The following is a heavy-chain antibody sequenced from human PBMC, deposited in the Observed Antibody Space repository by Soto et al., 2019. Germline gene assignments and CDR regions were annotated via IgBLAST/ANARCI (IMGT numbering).Heavy chain of an antibody. CDR3: ARDVASYDYGDFYGMDV. J-gene: IGHJ6*02. D-gene: IGHD4-17*01. CDR1: GFTLGDYT. CDR2: IRSKAYGGTT. Sequence: GGSLRLSCTASGFTLGDYTMAWFRQAPGGGLEWVSFIRSKAYGGTTEYAASVKGRFTISRDDSKSIAYLQMNRLQSEDTAVYYCARDVASYDYGDFYGMDVWGQGTTVTVSS. V-gene: IGHV3-49*03.